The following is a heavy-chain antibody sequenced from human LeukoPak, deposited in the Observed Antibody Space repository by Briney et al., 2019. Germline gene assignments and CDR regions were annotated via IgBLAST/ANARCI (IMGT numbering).Heavy chain of an antibody. CDR2: ISYDGSNK. J-gene: IGHJ4*02. CDR1: GFTFSSYA. CDR3: ARGAELPNYPFDY. Sequence: GGSLRLSCAASGFTFSSYAMHWVRQAPGKGLEWVAVISYDGSNKYYADSVKGRFTISRDNSKNTLYLQMNSLRAEDTAVYYCARGAELPNYPFDYWGQGTLVTVSS. D-gene: IGHD1-26*01. V-gene: IGHV3-30-3*01.